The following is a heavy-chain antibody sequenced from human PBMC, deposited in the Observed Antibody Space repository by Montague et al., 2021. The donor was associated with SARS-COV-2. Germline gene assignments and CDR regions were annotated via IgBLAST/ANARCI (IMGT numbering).Heavy chain of an antibody. D-gene: IGHD3-10*01. CDR1: GGSFSGYY. CDR3: AGGPSSRYYYGSGIYKYFEY. V-gene: IGHV4-34*01. J-gene: IGHJ1*01. CDR2: INHSGSS. Sequence: SETLSLTCAVYGGSFSGYYRCWVRQPPRTGLEWIWEINHSGSSNYNPSPKSRVTLSRYTSKVQFYLKLSSVTDADTAVYFCAGGPSSRYYYGSGIYKYFEYWGQGTLVTVAS.